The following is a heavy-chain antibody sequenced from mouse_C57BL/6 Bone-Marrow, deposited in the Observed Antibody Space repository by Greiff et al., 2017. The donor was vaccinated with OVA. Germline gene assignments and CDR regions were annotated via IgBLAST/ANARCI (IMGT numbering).Heavy chain of an antibody. CDR1: GYTFTDYN. J-gene: IGHJ2*01. V-gene: IGHV1-18*01. Sequence: VQLKQSGPELVKPGASVKIPCKASGYTFTDYNMDWVKQSHGKSLEWIGDINPNNGGTIYNQKFKGKATLTVDKSSSTAYMELRSLTSEDTAVYYCARRGDYDDRYYFDYWGQGTTLTVSS. D-gene: IGHD2-4*01. CDR2: INPNNGGT. CDR3: ARRGDYDDRYYFDY.